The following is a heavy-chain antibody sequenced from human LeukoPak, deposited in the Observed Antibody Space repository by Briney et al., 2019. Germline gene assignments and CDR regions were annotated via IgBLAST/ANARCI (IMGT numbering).Heavy chain of an antibody. V-gene: IGHV4-61*02. D-gene: IGHD6-19*01. CDR1: GGSISSGSYY. Sequence: PSETLSLTCTVSGGSISSGSYYWSWIRQPAGKGLEWIGRIYTSGSTNYNPSLKSRVTMSVDTSKNQFSLKLSSVTAADTAVYYCARDGAVADPNRFDPWGQGTLVTVSS. CDR3: ARDGAVADPNRFDP. CDR2: IYTSGST. J-gene: IGHJ5*02.